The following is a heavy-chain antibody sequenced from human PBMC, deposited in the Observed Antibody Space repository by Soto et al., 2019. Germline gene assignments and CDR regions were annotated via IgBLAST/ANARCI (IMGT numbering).Heavy chain of an antibody. J-gene: IGHJ6*02. CDR2: IIPIFGTA. Sequence: SVAVSCKASGGTIGSSASWWVRPAPGQGLEGMGGIIPIFGTANYAQKFQGRVTITADESTSTAYMELSSLRSEDTAVYYCARERRYCISTNGCHGDYAMDVWGQGTTVTVSS. CDR3: ARERRYCISTNGCHGDYAMDV. D-gene: IGHD2-2*01. V-gene: IGHV1-69*13. CDR1: GGTIGSSA.